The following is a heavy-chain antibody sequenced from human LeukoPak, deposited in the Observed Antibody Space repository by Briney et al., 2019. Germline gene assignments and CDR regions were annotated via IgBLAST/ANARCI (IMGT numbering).Heavy chain of an antibody. V-gene: IGHV4-34*01. CDR3: ARGPNTGVNYYDSSGYYY. Sequence: SETLSLTCAVYGGSFSGYYWSWIRQPPGKGLEWIGEINHSGSTNYNPSLKSRVTISVDTSKNQLSLKLSPVTAADTAVYYCARGPNTGVNYYDSSGYYYWGQGTLVTVSS. D-gene: IGHD3-22*01. J-gene: IGHJ4*02. CDR2: INHSGST. CDR1: GGSFSGYY.